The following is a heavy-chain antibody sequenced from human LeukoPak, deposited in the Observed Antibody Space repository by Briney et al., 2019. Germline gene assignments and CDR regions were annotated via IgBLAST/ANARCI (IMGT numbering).Heavy chain of an antibody. CDR3: ARRNSRAEYFYDS. J-gene: IGHJ4*02. CDR2: ILYSGST. CDR1: GGSIRGSYH. V-gene: IGHV4-31*03. Sequence: PSETLSLTCTVSGGSIRGSYHWSWIRQQPGKGLEWIGYILYSGSTHHNPSLKSGVRISVDTPKNQFSLKLSSVTAADTAVYYCARRNSRAEYFYDSWGQGTLVTVSS. D-gene: IGHD1/OR15-1a*01.